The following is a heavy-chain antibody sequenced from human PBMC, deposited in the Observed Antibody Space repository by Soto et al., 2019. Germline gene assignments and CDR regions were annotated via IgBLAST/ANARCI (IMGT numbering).Heavy chain of an antibody. CDR2: IYYSGST. J-gene: IGHJ6*02. CDR1: GCSISRSSYY. CDR3: ARREDGMDV. Sequence: SETLSLTCPFSGCSISRSSYYWGWIRQPPGKGLEWIGSIYYSGSTYYNPSLKSRVTISVDTSKNQFSLKLSSVTAADTAVYYRARREDGMDVWGQGTTVTVS. V-gene: IGHV4-39*01.